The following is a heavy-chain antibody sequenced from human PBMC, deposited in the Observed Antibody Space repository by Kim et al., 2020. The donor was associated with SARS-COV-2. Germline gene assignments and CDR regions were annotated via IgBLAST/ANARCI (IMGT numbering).Heavy chain of an antibody. V-gene: IGHV7-4-1*02. D-gene: IGHD3-22*01. CDR2: INTNTGNP. CDR1: GYTFTSYA. Sequence: ASVKVSCKASGYTFTSYAMNWVRQAPGQGLEWMGWINTNTGNPTYAQGFTGRFVFSLDTSVSTAYLQISSLKAEYTAVYYCARGPQLRLTMIVVVISPFDYWGQGTLVTVSS. J-gene: IGHJ4*02. CDR3: ARGPQLRLTMIVVVISPFDY.